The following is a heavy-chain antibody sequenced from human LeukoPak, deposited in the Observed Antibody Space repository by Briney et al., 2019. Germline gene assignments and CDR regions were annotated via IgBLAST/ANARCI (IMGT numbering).Heavy chain of an antibody. V-gene: IGHV3-21*01. D-gene: IGHD6-13*01. J-gene: IGHJ4*02. CDR2: ISSSSSYI. Sequence: GGSLRLSCAASGFTFSSYSMNWVRQAPGKGLEWVSSISSSSSYIYYADSVKGRFTISRDNAKNSLYLQMNSLRAEDTAVYYCARDLWGYSSSWSNFDYWGQGTLVTVSS. CDR1: GFTFSSYS. CDR3: ARDLWGYSSSWSNFDY.